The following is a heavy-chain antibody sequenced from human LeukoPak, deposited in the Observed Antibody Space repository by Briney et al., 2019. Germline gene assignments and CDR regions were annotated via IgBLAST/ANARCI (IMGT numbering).Heavy chain of an antibody. CDR3: ARSDDILTGYYSFDY. CDR2: IYHIGST. CDR1: GGSISSSNW. Sequence: PSETLSLTCAVSGGSISSSNWWSRVRQPPGKGLEWIGEIYHIGSTNYNPSLKSRVTISVDKSKNQFSLKLSSVTAADTAVYYCARSDDILTGYYSFDYWGQGTLVTVSS. D-gene: IGHD3-9*01. V-gene: IGHV4-4*02. J-gene: IGHJ4*02.